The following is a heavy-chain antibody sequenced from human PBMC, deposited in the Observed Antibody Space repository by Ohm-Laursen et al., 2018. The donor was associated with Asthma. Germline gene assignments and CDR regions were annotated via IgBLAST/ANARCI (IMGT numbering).Heavy chain of an antibody. CDR3: ARGDGYNPFDY. D-gene: IGHD5-24*01. CDR2: IYPIFGSA. V-gene: IGHV1-69*05. Sequence: ASVKVSCKASGGTFSRSAISWVRQAPGQGLEWMGGIYPIFGSANYAQKFQGRVTITTDESTSTAYMELSSLRSEDTAVYYCARGDGYNPFDYWGQGTLVTVSS. J-gene: IGHJ4*02. CDR1: GGTFSRSA.